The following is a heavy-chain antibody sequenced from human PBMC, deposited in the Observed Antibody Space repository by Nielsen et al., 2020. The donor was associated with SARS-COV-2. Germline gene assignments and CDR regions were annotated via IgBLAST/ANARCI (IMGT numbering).Heavy chain of an antibody. D-gene: IGHD4-11*01. CDR3: AREGHSQSVIVINSYIDY. CDR2: IWFDGSDK. Sequence: GGSLRLSCAAFGFTFNAYAMHWVRQAPGKGLEWVAVIWFDGSDKYYADFVKDRFTISRDNSKNTLYLEMNSLRAEDTAVYYCAREGHSQSVIVINSYIDYWGQGTLVTVSS. V-gene: IGHV3-33*01. J-gene: IGHJ4*02. CDR1: GFTFNAYA.